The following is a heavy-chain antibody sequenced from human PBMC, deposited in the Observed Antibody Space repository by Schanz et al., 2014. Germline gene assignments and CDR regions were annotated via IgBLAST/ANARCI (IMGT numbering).Heavy chain of an antibody. D-gene: IGHD2-21*01. V-gene: IGHV3-64*07. Sequence: EVQLVESGGGLVQPGGSLRLSCSASGFTFSIYAMHWVRQAPGKGLEYVSAISHDGYSTYYADSVKGRFTISRDNSKNTLYLQMGSLRAEDVAVYYCARKSLVSAHYDSWGQGTLVTVSS. CDR1: GFTFSIYA. CDR3: ARKSLVSAHYDS. J-gene: IGHJ4*02. CDR2: ISHDGYST.